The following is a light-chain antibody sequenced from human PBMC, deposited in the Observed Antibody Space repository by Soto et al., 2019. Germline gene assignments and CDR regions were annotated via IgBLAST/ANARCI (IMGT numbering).Light chain of an antibody. V-gene: IGKV1-12*01. CDR3: LQPDTFPIT. Sequence: DIQMPQSPSAVSSSVGYRVTITCRARQDISGWLAWYQQKPGKAPKLLMYAASSLQSGVPPRLSGSGSGTYFTLAIASFQSEDFETSYCLQPDTFPITFGQATRLEIK. CDR1: QDISGW. CDR2: AAS. J-gene: IGKJ5*01.